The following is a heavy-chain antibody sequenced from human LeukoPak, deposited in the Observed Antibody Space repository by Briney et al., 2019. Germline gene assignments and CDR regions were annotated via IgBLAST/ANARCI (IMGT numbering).Heavy chain of an antibody. V-gene: IGHV4-59*01. CDR3: ARSIDGYNYVGRFDY. D-gene: IGHD5-24*01. Sequence: SETLSLTCTVSGGSISSYYWSWIRQPPGKGLEWIGYIYYSGSTNYNPSLKSRVTISVDTSKNQFSLKLSSVTAADTAVYYCARSIDGYNYVGRFDYWGQGTLVSVSS. CDR1: GGSISSYY. J-gene: IGHJ4*02. CDR2: IYYSGST.